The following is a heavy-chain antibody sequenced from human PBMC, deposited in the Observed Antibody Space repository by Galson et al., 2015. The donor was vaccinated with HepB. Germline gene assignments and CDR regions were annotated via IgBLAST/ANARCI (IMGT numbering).Heavy chain of an antibody. Sequence: SLRLSCAASGFTVSSNYMSWVRQAPGKGLEWVSVIYSGGSTYYADSVKGRFTISRDNSKNTLYLQMNSLRAEDTAVYYCARDGGSSWDSDAFDIWGQGTMVTVSS. CDR3: ARDGGSSWDSDAFDI. D-gene: IGHD6-13*01. CDR2: IYSGGST. J-gene: IGHJ3*02. CDR1: GFTVSSNY. V-gene: IGHV3-66*01.